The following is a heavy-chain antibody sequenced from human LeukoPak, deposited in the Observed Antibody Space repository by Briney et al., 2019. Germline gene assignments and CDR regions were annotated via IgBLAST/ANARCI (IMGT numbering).Heavy chain of an antibody. J-gene: IGHJ6*03. D-gene: IGHD3-10*01. Sequence: GASVKVSCKASGYTFTGYYMHWVRQAPGQGLEWMGWINPNSGGTYYAQKFQGRVTMTRDTSISTAYMELSRLRSDDTAVYYCAREAYASGSFRTDYYYMDVWGKGTTVTISS. CDR1: GYTFTGYY. CDR3: AREAYASGSFRTDYYYMDV. V-gene: IGHV1-2*02. CDR2: INPNSGGT.